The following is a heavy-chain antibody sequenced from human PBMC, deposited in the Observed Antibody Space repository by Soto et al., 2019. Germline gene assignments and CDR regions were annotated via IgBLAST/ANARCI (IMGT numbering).Heavy chain of an antibody. CDR3: AKDRVGGTFYTPLAF. CDR1: GFNFDNYG. CDR2: ITYDGSFQ. D-gene: IGHD1-7*01. V-gene: IGHV3-30*18. Sequence: GGSLRLSCQASGFNFDNYGMHWVRQAPGKGLEWVAVITYDGSFQYYADSVKGRFTISRDNSKNALSLHLNTLKPEDTAVYHCAKDRVGGTFYTPLAFWGQGTLVTVSS. J-gene: IGHJ4*02.